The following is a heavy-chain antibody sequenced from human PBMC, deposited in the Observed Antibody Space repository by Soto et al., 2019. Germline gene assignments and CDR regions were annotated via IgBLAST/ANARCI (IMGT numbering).Heavy chain of an antibody. CDR2: IIPIFGTA. V-gene: IGHV1-69*13. CDR3: ARGGGYGSGSYSPYYYYGMDV. D-gene: IGHD3-10*01. CDR1: GGTFSSYA. J-gene: IGHJ6*02. Sequence: SVKVSCKASGGTFSSYAISWVRQAPGQGLEWMGGIIPIFGTANYAQKFQGRVTITADESTSTAYMELSSLRSEDTAVYYCARGGGYGSGSYSPYYYYGMDVWGQGTTVTVSS.